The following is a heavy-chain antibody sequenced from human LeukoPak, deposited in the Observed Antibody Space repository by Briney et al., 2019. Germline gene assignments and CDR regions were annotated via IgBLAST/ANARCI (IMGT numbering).Heavy chain of an antibody. CDR2: ISWNSGSI. Sequence: GRSLRLSCAASGFTFDDYAVHWVRQAPGKGLEWVSGISWNSGSIGYADSVKGRFTISRDNAKNSLYLQMNSLRAEDTALYYCAKDEDVNSSRRGLWLSRFGSNNLFQHWGQGTLVTVSS. D-gene: IGHD6-19*01. CDR1: GFTFDDYA. V-gene: IGHV3-9*01. CDR3: AKDEDVNSSRRGLWLSRFGSNNLFQH. J-gene: IGHJ1*01.